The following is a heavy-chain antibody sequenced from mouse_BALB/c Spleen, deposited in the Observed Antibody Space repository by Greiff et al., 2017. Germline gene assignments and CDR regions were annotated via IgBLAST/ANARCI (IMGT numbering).Heavy chain of an antibody. CDR3: TRGTDWYFDV. Sequence: EVQLQQSGGGLVQPGGSMKLSCVASGFTFSNYWMNWVRQSPEKGLEWVAEIRLKSNNYATHYAESVKGRFTISRDDSKSSVYLQMNNLRAEDTGIYYCTRGTDWYFDVWGAGTTVTVSS. D-gene: IGHD3-3*01. CDR1: GFTFSNYW. V-gene: IGHV6-6*02. CDR2: IRLKSNNYAT. J-gene: IGHJ1*01.